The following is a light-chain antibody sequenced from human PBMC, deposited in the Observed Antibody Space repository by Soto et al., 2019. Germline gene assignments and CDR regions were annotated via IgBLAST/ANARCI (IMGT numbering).Light chain of an antibody. CDR3: QKYDSIPWT. V-gene: IGKV1-27*01. CDR1: QGINIF. CDR2: GAS. J-gene: IGKJ1*01. Sequence: DIQMTQSPSSLSASVGDSVTITSRATQGINIFLAWDQQKPGKVPKLLIYGASTLQSGVPSRFSGSGSSTDFTLTISNLEPEDVATYHCQKYDSIPWTFGQETMVPI.